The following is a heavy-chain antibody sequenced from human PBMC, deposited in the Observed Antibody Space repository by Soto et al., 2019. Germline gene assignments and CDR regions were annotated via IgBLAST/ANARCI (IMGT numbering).Heavy chain of an antibody. CDR2: IYWNDDK. J-gene: IGHJ4*02. CDR3: AHSPWGAAPDY. V-gene: IGHV2-5*01. CDR1: GFSLSARGVG. Sequence: SGPTLVNPTQTLTLTCSVSGFSLSARGVGVGWIRQPPGKALEWLAIIYWNDDKLYSPSLKSRLTITKDTAENQVVLTMTNMDPVDTATYFCAHSPWGAAPDYWGQGTVVTVSS. D-gene: IGHD3-16*01.